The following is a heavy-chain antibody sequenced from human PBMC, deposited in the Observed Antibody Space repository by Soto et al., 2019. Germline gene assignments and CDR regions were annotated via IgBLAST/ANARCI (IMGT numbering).Heavy chain of an antibody. Sequence: KTSETLSLTCTVSGGSISSSSYYWGWIRQPPGKGLEWIGSIYYSGSTYYNPSLKSRVTISVDTSKNQFSLKLSSVTAADTAVYYCARHPLSPFEIKYCSGGSCSATRIDYWGQGTLVTVSS. J-gene: IGHJ4*02. CDR3: ARHPLSPFEIKYCSGGSCSATRIDY. CDR2: IYYSGST. V-gene: IGHV4-39*01. D-gene: IGHD2-15*01. CDR1: GGSISSSSYY.